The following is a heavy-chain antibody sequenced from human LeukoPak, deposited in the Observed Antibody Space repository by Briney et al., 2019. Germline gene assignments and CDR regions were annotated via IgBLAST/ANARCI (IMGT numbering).Heavy chain of an antibody. Sequence: GASVTVSCKASGGTFSSYDISWVRQAPGQGLEWRGGIISMCGTANYAQKFQRRVTITADESTSTAYMELSSLRPEDTAVYYCARDRRCTGNTTFDYWGQGTLVTVSS. CDR1: GGTFSSYD. CDR3: ARDRRCTGNTTFDY. J-gene: IGHJ4*02. D-gene: IGHD2-8*02. V-gene: IGHV1-69*13. CDR2: IISMCGTA.